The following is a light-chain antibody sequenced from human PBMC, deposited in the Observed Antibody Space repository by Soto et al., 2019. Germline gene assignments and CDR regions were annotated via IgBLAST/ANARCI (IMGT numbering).Light chain of an antibody. CDR1: QSVSSN. CDR2: GVS. V-gene: IGKV3-20*01. Sequence: AHSXGTFSFSTRDXXXXXSXASQSVSSNLAWSQQKXGQAPRLLIHGVSXRATGIPDRFSGSGSGTDFTLTISRLEPEDFAVYYCQQYGRSRWPFGQGSKL. J-gene: IGKJ1*01. CDR3: QQYGRSRWP.